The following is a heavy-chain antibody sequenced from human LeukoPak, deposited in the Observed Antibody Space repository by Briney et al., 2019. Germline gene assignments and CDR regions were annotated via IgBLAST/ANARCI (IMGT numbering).Heavy chain of an antibody. CDR3: ARHCSGGSCYGLDY. CDR1: GFTVSSNY. Sequence: PGGSLRLSCAASGFTVSSNYMSWVRQAPGKGLEWVSVIYSGGSTYYADSVKGRFTISRDNSKNTLYLQMNSLRAEDTAVYYCARHCSGGSCYGLDYWGQGTLLTVSS. CDR2: IYSGGST. D-gene: IGHD2-15*01. V-gene: IGHV3-53*01. J-gene: IGHJ4*02.